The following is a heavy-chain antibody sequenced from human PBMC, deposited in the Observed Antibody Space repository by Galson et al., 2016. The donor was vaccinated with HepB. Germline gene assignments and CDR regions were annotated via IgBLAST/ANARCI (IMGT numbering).Heavy chain of an antibody. Sequence: SLRLSCAASGLSFSRHSMNWVRQAPGKGLEWLAYIGSAGDNIIHYADSVKGRFTISRDNAKELLFLQMNSLRDEDAAVYYCVRSPGYCSGDKCYNRFDPWGQGTLVTVSS. CDR2: IGSAGDNII. CDR3: VRSPGYCSGDKCYNRFDP. V-gene: IGHV3-48*02. D-gene: IGHD2-15*01. CDR1: GLSFSRHS. J-gene: IGHJ5*02.